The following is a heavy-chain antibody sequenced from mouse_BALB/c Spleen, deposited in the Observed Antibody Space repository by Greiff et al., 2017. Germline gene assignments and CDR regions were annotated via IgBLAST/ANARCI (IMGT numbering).Heavy chain of an antibody. CDR1: GYTFSSYW. D-gene: IGHD1-1*01. Sequence: VQLQQSGAELMKPGASVKISCKATGYTFSSYWIEWVKQRPGHGLEWIGEILPGSGSTNYNEKFKGKATFTADTSSNTAYMQLSSLTSEDSAVYYCARSGGSSSYYFDYWGQGTTLTVSS. CDR3: ARSGGSSSYYFDY. J-gene: IGHJ2*01. CDR2: ILPGSGST. V-gene: IGHV1-9*01.